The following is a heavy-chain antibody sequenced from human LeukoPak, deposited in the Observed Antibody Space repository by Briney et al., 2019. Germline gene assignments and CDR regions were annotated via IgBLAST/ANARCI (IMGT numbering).Heavy chain of an antibody. Sequence: GGSLRLSCAASGFTFSSYGMHWVRQAPGRGLEWVAVIWYDGSNKYYADSVKGRFTISRDNSKNTLYLQMNSLRAEDTAVYYCAREAGPYSSSSLFDYWGQGTLVTVSS. J-gene: IGHJ4*02. CDR2: IWYDGSNK. CDR1: GFTFSSYG. D-gene: IGHD6-6*01. V-gene: IGHV3-33*01. CDR3: AREAGPYSSSSLFDY.